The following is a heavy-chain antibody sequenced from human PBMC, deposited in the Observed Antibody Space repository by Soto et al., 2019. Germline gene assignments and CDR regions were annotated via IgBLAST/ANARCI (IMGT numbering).Heavy chain of an antibody. Sequence: SVKVSCKASGGTFSSYAISWVRQAPGQGLEWMGGIIPIFGTANYAQKFQGRVTITADESTSTAYMELSSLRSEDTAVYYCARWKNYDSSGYYYYFDYWGQGTLVTVSS. J-gene: IGHJ4*02. CDR2: IIPIFGTA. CDR3: ARWKNYDSSGYYYYFDY. V-gene: IGHV1-69*01. CDR1: GGTFSSYA. D-gene: IGHD3-22*01.